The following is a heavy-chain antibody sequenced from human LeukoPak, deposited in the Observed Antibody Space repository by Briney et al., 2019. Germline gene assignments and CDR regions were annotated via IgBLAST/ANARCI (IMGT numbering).Heavy chain of an antibody. CDR1: GFSLSTSGVG. CDR2: IFWDDDK. CDR3: AHSHIGLPYYDILTDAFDI. V-gene: IGHV2-5*02. D-gene: IGHD3-9*01. J-gene: IGHJ3*02. Sequence: SGPTLAKPTQTLSLTCTFSGFSLSTSGVGVGWIRQPPGKALEWLALIFWDDDKRYSPSLKSRLTITKDTSKNQVVLTMTNMDPVDTATYYCAHSHIGLPYYDILTDAFDIWGQGTMVTVSS.